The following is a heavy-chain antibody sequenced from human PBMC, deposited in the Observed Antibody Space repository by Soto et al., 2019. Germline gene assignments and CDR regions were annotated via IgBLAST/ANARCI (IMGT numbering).Heavy chain of an antibody. CDR1: GGSFSGYY. D-gene: IGHD3-22*01. J-gene: IGHJ6*02. V-gene: IGHV4-34*01. CDR3: ARGSPMYYYDSSGYYYYYGMDV. CDR2: INHSGST. Sequence: SETLSLTCAVYGGSFSGYYWSWIRQPPGKGLEWIGEINHSGSTNYNPSLKSRVTISVDTSKNQFSLKLSSMTAADTAVYYCARGSPMYYYDSSGYYYYYGMDVWGQGTTVTVSS.